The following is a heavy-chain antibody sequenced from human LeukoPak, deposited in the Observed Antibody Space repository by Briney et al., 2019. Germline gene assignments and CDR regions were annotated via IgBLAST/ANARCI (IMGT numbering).Heavy chain of an antibody. Sequence: AGGSLRLSCAASGFTFSSYAMSWVRQAPGKGLEWVSAISGSGGSTYYADSVKGRFTISRDNSKNTLYLQMNSLRAEDTAVYYCAKDMGDGYNWWGFDYWGQGTLVTVSS. CDR3: AKDMGDGYNWWGFDY. J-gene: IGHJ4*02. V-gene: IGHV3-23*01. CDR2: ISGSGGST. CDR1: GFTFSSYA. D-gene: IGHD5-24*01.